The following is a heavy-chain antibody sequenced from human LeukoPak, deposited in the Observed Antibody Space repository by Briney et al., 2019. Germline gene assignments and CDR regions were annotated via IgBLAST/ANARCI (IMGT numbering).Heavy chain of an antibody. V-gene: IGHV3-23*01. J-gene: IGHJ4*02. CDR2: ISGSGGST. CDR3: AKDGSPIVVVVAADYFDY. CDR1: GFTFSSYA. Sequence: GGSLRLSCAASGFTFSSYAMSWVRQVPGKGLEWVSAISGSGGSTYYADSVKGRFTISRDNSKNTLYLQMNSLRAEDTAVYYCAKDGSPIVVVVAADYFDYWGQGTLVTVSS. D-gene: IGHD2-15*01.